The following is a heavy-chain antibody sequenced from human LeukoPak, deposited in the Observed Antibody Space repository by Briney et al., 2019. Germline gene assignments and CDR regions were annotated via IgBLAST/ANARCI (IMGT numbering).Heavy chain of an antibody. J-gene: IGHJ4*02. CDR2: ISDSGGTT. D-gene: IGHD6-19*01. CDR1: GFTFSNLA. CDR3: AKDARRYSGWYFFDH. V-gene: IGHV3-23*01. Sequence: GGSLRLSCVASGFTFSNLAMGWVRQAPGKWLEWVSVISDSGGTTYYADSVKGRFTISRDNSRNTLYLQMNSLRVADTAVYYCAKDARRYSGWYFFDHWGQGTLVTVSS.